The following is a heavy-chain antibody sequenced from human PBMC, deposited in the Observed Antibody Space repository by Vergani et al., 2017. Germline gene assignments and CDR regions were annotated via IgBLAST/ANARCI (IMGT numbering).Heavy chain of an antibody. CDR3: VREGSYCGSSTCRNPSYVYYYHMDV. Sequence: QVQLVESGGGAVQPGRSPRLSCTSPGFTFSTYAMHWVRQAPGKGLEWVAIIYYDGCKKYYADSVKGRFTISRDKSRNTLVLLMSSLRAEDTAIYYCVREGSYCGSSTCRNPSYVYYYHMDVWGEGTTVTVSS. D-gene: IGHD2-21*01. CDR1: GFTFSTYA. V-gene: IGHV3-33*01. J-gene: IGHJ6*03. CDR2: IYYDGCKK.